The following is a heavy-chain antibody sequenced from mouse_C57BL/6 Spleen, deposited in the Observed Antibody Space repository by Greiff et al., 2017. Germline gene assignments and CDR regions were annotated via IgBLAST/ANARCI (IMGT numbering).Heavy chain of an antibody. CDR2: IYPRSGNT. D-gene: IGHD1-1*01. Sequence: QVQLKEPGAELARPGASVKLSCKASGYTFTSYGISWVKQRTGQGLEWIGEIYPRSGNTYYNEKFKGKATLTADKSSSTANMGLSSLTSEDSAVYFGARGYYGSSYYFDYWGQGTTLTVSS. V-gene: IGHV1-81*01. J-gene: IGHJ2*01. CDR1: GYTFTSYG. CDR3: ARGYYGSSYYFDY.